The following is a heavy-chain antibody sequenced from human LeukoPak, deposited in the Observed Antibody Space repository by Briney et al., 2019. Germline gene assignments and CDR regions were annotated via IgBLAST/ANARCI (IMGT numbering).Heavy chain of an antibody. CDR1: GYSISSGYY. D-gene: IGHD5-18*01. V-gene: IGHV4-38-2*02. J-gene: IGHJ2*01. CDR3: ARLSYPAMAPGWYFDL. CDR2: IYHSGST. Sequence: SETLSLTCTVPGYSISSGYYWGWIRQPPGKGLEWIGSIYHSGSTYYNPSLKSRVTISVDTSKNQFSLKLSSVTAADTAVYYCARLSYPAMAPGWYFDLWGRGTLVTVSS.